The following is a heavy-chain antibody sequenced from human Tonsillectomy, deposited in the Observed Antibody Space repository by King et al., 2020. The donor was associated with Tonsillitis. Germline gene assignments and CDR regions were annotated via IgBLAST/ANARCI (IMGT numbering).Heavy chain of an antibody. J-gene: IGHJ5*02. D-gene: IGHD2-15*01. CDR3: ARAIYIGSGGISGWLDP. CDR2: VFYTGAT. CDR1: GGSIINYY. Sequence: QVQLQESGPGLVKPSETLSLTCSVSGGSIINYYWTWVRQPPGKGLEWIGHVFYTGATNYGPSLKSRVTISIDTSKKQFSLTLTSVTAADTAIYYCARAIYIGSGGISGWLDPWGQGILVTVSS. V-gene: IGHV4-59*01.